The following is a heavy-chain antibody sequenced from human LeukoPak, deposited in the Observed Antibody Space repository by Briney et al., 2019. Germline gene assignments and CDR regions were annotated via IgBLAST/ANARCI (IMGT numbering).Heavy chain of an antibody. CDR3: AKWGDYDILTGYYDSDY. CDR1: GFTFSNYA. D-gene: IGHD3-9*01. Sequence: GASLRLSCAASGFTFSNYAMSWVRQAPGKGLEWVSAIGGRDGGTYYADSVKGRFTVSRGDPKNTLYLQMNTLRAEDTAVYYCAKWGDYDILTGYYDSDYWGQGTLVTVSS. J-gene: IGHJ4*02. V-gene: IGHV3-23*01. CDR2: IGGRDGGT.